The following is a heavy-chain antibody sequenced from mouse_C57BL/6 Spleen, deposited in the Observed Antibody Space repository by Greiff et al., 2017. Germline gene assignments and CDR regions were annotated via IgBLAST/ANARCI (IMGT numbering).Heavy chain of an antibody. Sequence: QVQLQQSGAELVRPGASVKLSCKASGYTFTDYYINWVKQRPGQGLEWIARIYPGSGNTYYNEKFKGKARLTAEKSSSTAYMQLSSLTSEDSAVYFCARGGLAYAMDYWGQGTSVTVSS. CDR3: ARGGLAYAMDY. CDR1: GYTFTDYY. D-gene: IGHD3-3*01. J-gene: IGHJ4*01. V-gene: IGHV1-76*01. CDR2: IYPGSGNT.